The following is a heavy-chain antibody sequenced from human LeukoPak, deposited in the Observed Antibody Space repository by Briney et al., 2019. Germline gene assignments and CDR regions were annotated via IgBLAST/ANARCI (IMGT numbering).Heavy chain of an antibody. CDR2: ISGSGGST. CDR1: GFTFSRYA. CDR3: AKENGDGYNYYFDY. J-gene: IGHJ4*02. Sequence: GASLRLSCAASGFTFSRYAMSWVRQAPGKGLEWVSVISGSGGSTDYADSVKGRFTISRDNSKNTLYLQMNSLRAEDTAVYYCAKENGDGYNYYFDYWGQGTLVTVSS. V-gene: IGHV3-23*01. D-gene: IGHD5-24*01.